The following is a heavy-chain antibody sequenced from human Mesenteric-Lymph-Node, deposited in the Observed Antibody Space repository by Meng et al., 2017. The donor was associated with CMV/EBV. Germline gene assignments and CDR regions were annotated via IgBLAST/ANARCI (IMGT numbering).Heavy chain of an antibody. J-gene: IGHJ3*02. D-gene: IGHD6-13*01. Sequence: SETLSLTCTVSGGSVSSGSYYWSWIRQPPGKGLEWIGYIYYSGSTNYNPSLKSRVTISVDTSKNQFSLKLSPVTAADTAVYYCARYSSSWYRGAFDIWGQGTMVTVSS. CDR3: ARYSSSWYRGAFDI. V-gene: IGHV4-61*01. CDR1: GGSVSSGSYY. CDR2: IYYSGST.